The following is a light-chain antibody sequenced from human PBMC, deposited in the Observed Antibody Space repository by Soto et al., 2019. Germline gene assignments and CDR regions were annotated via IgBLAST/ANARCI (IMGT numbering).Light chain of an antibody. CDR2: KAS. Sequence: DIQMTQSPSTLSASVGDRVTITCRASQSISSWLAWYQRKPGEATKLLIYKASILEDGFPSRFSGSGSGTEFTLAISSPEPEDLATHHVQQDYSYSLTFGGETKVQIK. CDR1: QSISSW. CDR3: QQDYSYSLT. V-gene: IGKV1-5*03. J-gene: IGKJ4*01.